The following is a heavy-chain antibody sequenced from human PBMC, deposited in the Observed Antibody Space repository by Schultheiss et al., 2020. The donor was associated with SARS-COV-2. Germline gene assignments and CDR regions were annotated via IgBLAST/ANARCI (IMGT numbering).Heavy chain of an antibody. J-gene: IGHJ6*03. CDR2: IIPIFGTA. Sequence: SVKVSCKASGGTFSSYAISWVRQAPGQGLEWMGGIIPIFGTANYAQKFQGRVTITADESTSTAYMELSSLRSDDTAVYYCARDSQIQLWWDYYYYYMDVWGKGTTVTVSS. V-gene: IGHV1-69*13. CDR3: ARDSQIQLWWDYYYYYMDV. D-gene: IGHD5-18*01. CDR1: GGTFSSYA.